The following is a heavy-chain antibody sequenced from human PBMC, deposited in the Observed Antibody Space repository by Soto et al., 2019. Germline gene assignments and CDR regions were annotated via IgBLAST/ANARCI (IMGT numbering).Heavy chain of an antibody. CDR1: VCIFSSYA. J-gene: IGHJ4*02. Sequence: VGSLRLSCSVSVCIFSSYAMHWVRQAPGKGLEYVASISSEGASTYYADSVKGRFIISRDNSKNTLYLQMSSLRAEDTAVYYSVKARYVAYCGKGILVTVS. CDR3: VKARYVAY. V-gene: IGHV3-64D*06. CDR2: ISSEGAST.